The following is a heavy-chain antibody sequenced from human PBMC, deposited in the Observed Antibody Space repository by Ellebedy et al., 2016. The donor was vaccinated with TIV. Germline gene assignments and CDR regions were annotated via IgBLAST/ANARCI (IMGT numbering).Heavy chain of an antibody. Sequence: AASVKVSCKASGGTFSSYSISWVRQAPGQGLEWMGGIIPIFGTANYAQKFQGRVTITADESTSTAYMELSSLRSEDTAVYYCARDEGSYYDIVTDRYYYYGMDVWGQGTTVTVSS. D-gene: IGHD3-9*01. CDR1: GGTFSSYS. J-gene: IGHJ6*02. CDR2: IIPIFGTA. V-gene: IGHV1-69*13. CDR3: ARDEGSYYDIVTDRYYYYGMDV.